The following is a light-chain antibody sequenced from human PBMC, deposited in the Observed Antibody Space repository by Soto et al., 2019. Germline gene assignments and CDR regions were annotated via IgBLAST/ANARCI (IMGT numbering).Light chain of an antibody. V-gene: IGKV3-11*01. Sequence: EIVLTQSPAVLSLSPGERATLSCRASQYVGSYLAWYQQKPGQAPRLLIYDASNRATGVPGRFSGSGSGTDCTLTISSLEPEDLAVYYCQQRSDWPTTFGQGTKVEIK. J-gene: IGKJ1*01. CDR1: QYVGSY. CDR2: DAS. CDR3: QQRSDWPTT.